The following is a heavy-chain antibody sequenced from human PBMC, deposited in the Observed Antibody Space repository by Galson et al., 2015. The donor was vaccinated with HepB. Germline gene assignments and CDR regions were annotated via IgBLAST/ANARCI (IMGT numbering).Heavy chain of an antibody. Sequence: SLRLSCAASGFTFINDSFNWVRQAPGKGLEWVSYISISSVTRYYADSVRGRFTVSRDNAKNSLYLQMNSLRPDDTAVYYCARDYGDPNFDYWGQGTLVTVSS. V-gene: IGHV3-48*01. CDR1: GFTFINDS. J-gene: IGHJ4*02. D-gene: IGHD4-17*01. CDR3: ARDYGDPNFDY. CDR2: ISISSVTR.